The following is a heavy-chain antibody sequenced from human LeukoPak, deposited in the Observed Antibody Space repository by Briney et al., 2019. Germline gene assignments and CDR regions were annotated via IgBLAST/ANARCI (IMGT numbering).Heavy chain of an antibody. CDR2: IWSDGSTK. V-gene: IGHV3-33*01. CDR1: GFTFSSYG. J-gene: IGHJ4*02. D-gene: IGHD2-2*01. CDR3: ARDAATSVGMPHY. Sequence: GRSLRLSCVASGFTFSSYGMHWVRHAPGKGLEWVAIIWSDGSTKYYVGSVKGRFTISRDNSKSTLYLQMNSLRAEDTAVYYCARDAATSVGMPHYWGQGTVVTVSS.